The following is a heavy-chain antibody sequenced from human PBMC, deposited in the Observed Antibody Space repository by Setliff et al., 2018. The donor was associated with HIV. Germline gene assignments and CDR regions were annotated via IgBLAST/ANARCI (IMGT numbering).Heavy chain of an antibody. Sequence: LSLTCTVSGGSISSHYWSWIRQLPGKGLEWIGLIYYNGGTNYNSSLESRVTISVDRSKNQFSLKLTSVTAADTAVYYCARVARMHPFDPWGRGALVTVSS. CDR2: IYYNGGT. V-gene: IGHV4-59*11. J-gene: IGHJ5*02. CDR3: ARVARMHPFDP. CDR1: GGSISSHY.